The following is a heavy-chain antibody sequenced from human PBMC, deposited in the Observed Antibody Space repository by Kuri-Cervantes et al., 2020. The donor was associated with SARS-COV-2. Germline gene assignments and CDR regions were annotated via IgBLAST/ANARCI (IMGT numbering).Heavy chain of an antibody. D-gene: IGHD3-10*01. V-gene: IGHV1-2*04. CDR1: GYTFTGYY. CDR3: ARGMVRGLIQSYYYGMDV. J-gene: IGHJ6*02. CDR2: INPNSGGT. Sequence: ASVKVSCKASGYTFTGYYMHWVRQAPGQGLEWMGWINPNSGGTNYAQKFQGWVTMTRVTSSTGYMELSRLRSDDTAVYYCARGMVRGLIQSYYYGMDVWGQGTTVTVSS.